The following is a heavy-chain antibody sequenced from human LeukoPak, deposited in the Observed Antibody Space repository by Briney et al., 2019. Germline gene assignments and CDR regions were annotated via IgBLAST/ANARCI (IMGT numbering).Heavy chain of an antibody. V-gene: IGHV1-69*13. Sequence: ASVKVSCKASGGTFSRYAIRWVRQAPGQGLEWMGGIIPIFGTANYAQRFQGRVTITADESTSTAYMELSSLRSEDTAVYYCARVTEGDSPLGAFDIWGQGTMVTVSS. D-gene: IGHD2-21*01. J-gene: IGHJ3*02. CDR3: ARVTEGDSPLGAFDI. CDR1: GGTFSRYA. CDR2: IIPIFGTA.